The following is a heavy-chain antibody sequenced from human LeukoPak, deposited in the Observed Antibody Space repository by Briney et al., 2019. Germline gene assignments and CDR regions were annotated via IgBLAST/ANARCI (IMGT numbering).Heavy chain of an antibody. V-gene: IGHV4-39*01. D-gene: IGHD3-22*01. CDR2: IYYSGST. CDR3: ARPADSSGYYYY. J-gene: IGHJ4*02. CDR1: GGSISSSSYY. Sequence: SETLSLTCTVSGGSISSSSYYWGWIRQPPGKGLEWIGSIYYSGSTYYNPSLKSRVTISVDTSKNQFSLKLSSVTAADTAVYYYARPADSSGYYYYWGQGTLVTVSS.